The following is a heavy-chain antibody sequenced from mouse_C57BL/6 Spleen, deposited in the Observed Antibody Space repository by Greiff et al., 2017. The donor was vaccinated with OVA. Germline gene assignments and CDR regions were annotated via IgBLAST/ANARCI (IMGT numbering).Heavy chain of an antibody. Sequence: QVQLQQPGAELVKPGASVKLSCKASGYTFTSYWMHWVKQRPGQGLEWIGMIHPNSGSTNYNEKFKSKATLTVDKSSSTAYMQLSSLTSEDSAVYNCARGEAYYSNYDAMDYWGQETSVTVSS. CDR3: ARGEAYYSNYDAMDY. CDR2: IHPNSGST. V-gene: IGHV1-64*01. D-gene: IGHD2-5*01. CDR1: GYTFTSYW. J-gene: IGHJ4*01.